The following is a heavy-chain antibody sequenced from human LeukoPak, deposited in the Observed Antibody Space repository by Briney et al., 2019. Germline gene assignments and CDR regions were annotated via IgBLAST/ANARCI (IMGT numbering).Heavy chain of an antibody. CDR2: IKQDGSKK. D-gene: IGHD5-24*01. Sequence: GGSLRLSCEASGFPFSSYWMTWVRQAPGKGLEWVANIKQDGSKKSYVDSVKGRFTVSRDNAENSLYLQMNSLRAEDTAIYYCTRVGYIDEGIDYWGQGTLVTVSS. CDR3: TRVGYIDEGIDY. J-gene: IGHJ4*02. V-gene: IGHV3-7*04. CDR1: GFPFSSYW.